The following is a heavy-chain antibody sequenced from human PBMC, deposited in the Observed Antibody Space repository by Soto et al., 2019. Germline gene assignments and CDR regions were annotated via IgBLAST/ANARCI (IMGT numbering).Heavy chain of an antibody. J-gene: IGHJ2*01. CDR1: GGSINTCACS. D-gene: IGHD5-12*01. Sequence: QVQLQESGSGLVKPSQTLSLTCAVSGGSINTCACSWGWIRLPPGRALQWIGYSFATGKTYYSAYLRSRVPTSVDRAQNQFSLRLESVTAAGTAIYFCACLDGYNRDFDLWGSGTLVTVSS. V-gene: IGHV4-30-2*01. CDR3: ACLDGYNRDFDL. CDR2: SFATGKT.